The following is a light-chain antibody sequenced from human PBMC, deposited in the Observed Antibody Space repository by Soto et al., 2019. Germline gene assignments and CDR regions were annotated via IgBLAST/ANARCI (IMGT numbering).Light chain of an antibody. CDR1: QSVSSSY. CDR3: QQYGSSPGT. J-gene: IGKJ2*01. Sequence: EIVLTQSPGTLSLSPGQRATLSCRASQSVSSSYLAWYQQKPGQAPRLLIYGASSRAPGIPDRFSGSGSGTDFPLTISRLEPEDFAVYYCQQYGSSPGTFGQGTKLEIK. CDR2: GAS. V-gene: IGKV3-20*01.